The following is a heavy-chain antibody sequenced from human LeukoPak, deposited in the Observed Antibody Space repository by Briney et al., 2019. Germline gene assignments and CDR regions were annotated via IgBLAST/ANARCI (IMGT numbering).Heavy chain of an antibody. D-gene: IGHD5-18*01. CDR2: ISSSSSYI. Sequence: GGSLRLSCVASGFTFSSYSMNWVRQAPGKGLEWVSSISSSSSYIYYADSVKGRFTISRDNSKNTLYLQMNSLRPEDTAVYYCAKGYNYAYEYWGQGTLVTVSS. CDR1: GFTFSSYS. CDR3: AKGYNYAYEY. J-gene: IGHJ4*02. V-gene: IGHV3-21*04.